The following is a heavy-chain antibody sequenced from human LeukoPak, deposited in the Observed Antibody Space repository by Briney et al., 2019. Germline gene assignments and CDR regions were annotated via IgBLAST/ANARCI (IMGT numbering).Heavy chain of an antibody. CDR2: ISYDERNK. J-gene: IGHJ4*02. V-gene: IGHV3-30*03. D-gene: IGHD5-24*01. CDR3: ARGRGGDGYNWLCYFDY. CDR1: GFIFSNYG. Sequence: GRSLRLSCAVSGFIFSNYGMHWVRQAPGKGLEWVAVISYDERNKYYGDSVKGRFTISRDDSKNTLYLQMNSLRAEDTAVYYCARGRGGDGYNWLCYFDYWGQGTLVTVSS.